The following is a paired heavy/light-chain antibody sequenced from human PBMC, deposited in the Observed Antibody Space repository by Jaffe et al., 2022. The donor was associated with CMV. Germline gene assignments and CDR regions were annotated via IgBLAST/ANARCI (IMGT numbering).Light chain of an antibody. CDR3: ATWEDKVSRPV. V-gene: IGLV1-47*01. CDR1: SSNIGNNY. CDR2: RDN. J-gene: IGLJ3*02. Sequence: QSVLTQPPSASGTPGQRVIISCSGSSSNIGNNYLYWYQKIPGAAPKLLIYRDNQRPSGVPDRFSGSKSGTSASLAISGLRSEDEGDYYCATWEDKVSRPVFGGGTKLTVL.
Heavy chain of an antibody. CDR2: IDAGGDSI. Sequence: EVQVVESGGGLVQSGGSLRLSCAASGFIFSSYEMNWVRQAPGKGLEWVSYIDAGGDSIYYADSAKGRFTISRDNANNSVYLHMNSLRAEDTAVYYCARGNSHGGLDSPMLNFDYWGQGTRVTVSS. CDR1: GFIFSSYE. J-gene: IGHJ4*02. CDR3: ARGNSHGGLDSPMLNFDY. D-gene: IGHD5-18*01. V-gene: IGHV3-48*03.